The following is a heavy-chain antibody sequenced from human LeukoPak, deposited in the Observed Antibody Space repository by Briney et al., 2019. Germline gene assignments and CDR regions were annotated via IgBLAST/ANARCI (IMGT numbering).Heavy chain of an antibody. CDR3: ARDVTYDYYGDYGFLDY. D-gene: IGHD4-17*01. Sequence: GGSLRLSCAASGFTFCSYWMHWVRHAPGKGLVWVSRINSDGSSTSYADSVKGRFTISRDNAKNTLYLQMNSLRAEDTAVYYCARDVTYDYYGDYGFLDYWGQGTLVTVSS. CDR2: INSDGSST. CDR1: GFTFCSYW. V-gene: IGHV3-74*01. J-gene: IGHJ4*02.